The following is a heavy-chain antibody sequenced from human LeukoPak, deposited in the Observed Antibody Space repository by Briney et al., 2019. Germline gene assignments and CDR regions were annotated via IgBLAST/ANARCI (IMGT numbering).Heavy chain of an antibody. V-gene: IGHV4-34*01. CDR2: INHSGST. CDR1: GGSFSGYY. Sequence: SETLSLTCAVYGGSFSGYYWSWIRQPPGKGLEWIGEINHSGSTNYNPSLKSRVTISVDTSKNQFSLKLSSVTAADTAVYYCARDHTQGFDYWGQGTLVTVSS. CDR3: ARDHTQGFDY. D-gene: IGHD2-2*02. J-gene: IGHJ4*02.